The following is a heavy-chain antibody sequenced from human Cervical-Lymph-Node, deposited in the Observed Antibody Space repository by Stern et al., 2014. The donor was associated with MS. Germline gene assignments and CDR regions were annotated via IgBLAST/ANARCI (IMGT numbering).Heavy chain of an antibody. CDR1: GGTFSNS. Sequence: QVQLGQSGAEVKKPGSSVKVSCKASGGTFSNSISWVRQAPGQGLEWMGRIIPNAGIANYAQKLQGRATITADKSTSTAYMELSSLRSDDTAVYYCARTRPGYGSDWSDAFDVWGQGTLVTVSS. V-gene: IGHV1-69*09. J-gene: IGHJ3*01. CDR3: ARTRPGYGSDWSDAFDV. D-gene: IGHD6-13*01. CDR2: IIPNAGIA.